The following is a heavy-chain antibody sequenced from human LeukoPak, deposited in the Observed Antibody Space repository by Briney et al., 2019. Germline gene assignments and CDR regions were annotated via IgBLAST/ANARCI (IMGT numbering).Heavy chain of an antibody. V-gene: IGHV3-48*02. CDR1: GFTFSTYS. D-gene: IGHD5-24*01. CDR2: ISSSSSTI. CDR3: ARASFQRWLQLGGD. J-gene: IGHJ4*02. Sequence: GESLRLSCTASGFTFSTYSMNWVRQAPGKGLEWVSYISSSSSTIYYADSVKGRFTISRDNAKNSLYLQMNSLRDEDTAVYYCARASFQRWLQLGGDWGQGALVTVSS.